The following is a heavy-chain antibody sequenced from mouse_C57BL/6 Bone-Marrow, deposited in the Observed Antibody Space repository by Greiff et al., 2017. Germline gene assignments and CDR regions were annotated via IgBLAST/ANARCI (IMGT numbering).Heavy chain of an antibody. CDR3: TTCEYDYCHGYFDV. Sequence: EVQLQQSGAELVRPGASVKLSCTASGFNIKDDYMPWVKQRPEQGLEWIGWIDPENGDTAYASKFQGKATITADTSSNTAYLQLSRLTSEGTAVYDCTTCEYDYCHGYFDVGGTGTAVTVSS. CDR1: GFNIKDDY. CDR2: IDPENGDT. J-gene: IGHJ1*03. V-gene: IGHV14-4*01. D-gene: IGHD2-13*01.